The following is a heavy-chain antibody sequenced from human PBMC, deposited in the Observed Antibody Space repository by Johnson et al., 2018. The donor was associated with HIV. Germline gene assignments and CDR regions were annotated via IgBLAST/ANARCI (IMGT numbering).Heavy chain of an antibody. J-gene: IGHJ3*02. CDR3: TTDAPITMVRGVIGVTFDI. Sequence: VQLVESGGGLVKPGGSLRLSCAASGFTFSNAWMSWVRQAPGKGLEWVGRIKSKTDGGTTDYAAPVKGRFTISRDDSKNTQYLQMNSLKTEDTAVYYRTTDAPITMVRGVIGVTFDIWGQGTMVTVSS. CDR2: IKSKTDGGTT. D-gene: IGHD3-10*01. V-gene: IGHV3-15*01. CDR1: GFTFSNAW.